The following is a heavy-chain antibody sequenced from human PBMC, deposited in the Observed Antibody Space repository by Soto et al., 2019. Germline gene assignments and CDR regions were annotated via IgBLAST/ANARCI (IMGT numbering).Heavy chain of an antibody. CDR2: IYYSGST. J-gene: IGHJ6*03. CDR3: ARLNSGYPYYYYYYMDV. V-gene: IGHV4-39*01. Sequence: SETLSLTCTVSGGSISSSSYYWGWIRQPPGKGLEWIGSIYYSGSTYYNPSLKSRVTISVDTSKNQFSLKLSSVTAADTAVYYCARLNSGYPYYYYYYMDVWGKGTTVTVSS. CDR1: GGSISSSSYY. D-gene: IGHD5-12*01.